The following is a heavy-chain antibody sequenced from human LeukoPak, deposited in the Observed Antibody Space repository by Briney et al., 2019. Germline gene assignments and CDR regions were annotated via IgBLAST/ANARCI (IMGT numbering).Heavy chain of an antibody. D-gene: IGHD2-15*01. CDR1: GFTFSSYS. CDR3: ARDRGGSYSAIDY. V-gene: IGHV3-48*04. J-gene: IGHJ4*02. CDR2: ISSSSITI. Sequence: PGGSLRLSCAASGFTFSSYSLNWVRQAPGKGLEWVSFISSSSITIYYADSVKGRFTISRDNAEKSLYLQMNSLRAEDTAVYCCARDRGGSYSAIDYWGQGTLVTVSS.